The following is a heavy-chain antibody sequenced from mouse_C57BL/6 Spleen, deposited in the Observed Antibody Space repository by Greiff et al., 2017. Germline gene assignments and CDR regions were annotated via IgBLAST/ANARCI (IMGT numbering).Heavy chain of an antibody. CDR1: GFTFSDTG. V-gene: IGHV5-17*01. J-gene: IGHJ4*01. D-gene: IGHD1-1*01. CDR2: ISSGSSTI. CDR3: ARVGSSYAMDY. Sequence: EVHLVESGGGLVKPGGSLKLSCAASGFTFSDTGMHWVRQAPEKGLEWVAYISSGSSTIYYADTVKGRFTISRDNAKNTLFLQMTSLRSEDTAMYYCARVGSSYAMDYWGQGTSVTVSS.